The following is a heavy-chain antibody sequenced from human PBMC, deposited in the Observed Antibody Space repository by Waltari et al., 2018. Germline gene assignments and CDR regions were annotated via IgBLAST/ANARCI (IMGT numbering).Heavy chain of an antibody. D-gene: IGHD3-10*01. J-gene: IGHJ5*02. CDR2: ISSSGSTI. Sequence: EVQLVESGGGLVQPGGSLRLSCAASGFTFSSYEMNWVRQAPGKGLGWVSYISSSGSTIYYADSVKGRFTISRDNAKNSLYLQMNSLRAEDTAVYYCASDYYYYGSGSSNWFDPWGQGTLVTVSS. CDR3: ASDYYYYGSGSSNWFDP. V-gene: IGHV3-48*03. CDR1: GFTFSSYE.